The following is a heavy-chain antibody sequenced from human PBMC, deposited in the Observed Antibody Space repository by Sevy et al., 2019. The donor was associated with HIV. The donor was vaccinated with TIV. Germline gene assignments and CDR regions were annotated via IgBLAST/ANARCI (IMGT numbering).Heavy chain of an antibody. J-gene: IGHJ6*03. CDR1: GYTLTELS. Sequence: ASVKVSCKVSGYTLTELSMHWVRQAPGKGLEWMGGFDPEDGETIYAQKFQGRVTMTEDTSTDTAYMELSSLRSEDTAVYYCATSIAARSGGYYYYYMDVWGKRTTVTVSS. V-gene: IGHV1-24*01. CDR3: ATSIAARSGGYYYYYMDV. CDR2: FDPEDGET. D-gene: IGHD6-6*01.